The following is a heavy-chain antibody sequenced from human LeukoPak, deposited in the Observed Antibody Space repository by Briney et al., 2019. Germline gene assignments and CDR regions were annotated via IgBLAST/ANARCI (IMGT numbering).Heavy chain of an antibody. V-gene: IGHV3-21*01. CDR1: GFTFSSYS. J-gene: IGHJ3*02. CDR2: ISRSSSYI. Sequence: AGGSLRLSCAASGFTFSSYSMNWVRQAPGKGLEWVSSISRSSSYIYYADSVKGRFTISRDNAKNSLYLQMNSLRAEDTAVYYCARDQYSSSWSNAFDIWGQGTMVTVSS. CDR3: ARDQYSSSWSNAFDI. D-gene: IGHD6-13*01.